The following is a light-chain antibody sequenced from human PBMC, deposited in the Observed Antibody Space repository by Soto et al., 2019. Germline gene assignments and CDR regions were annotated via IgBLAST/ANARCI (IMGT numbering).Light chain of an antibody. V-gene: IGKV1-27*01. CDR2: AAS. CDR1: QGFSNY. CDR3: QRDSSVPL. Sequence: DIQMTQSPSSLYASVGDRVTITCRASQGFSNYTAWYQQKPGKAPKLLIYAASTLQSGVPSRFSGSVCGTDFTLTINSLQPEDVATYFCQRDSSVPLFGPGTKVYI. J-gene: IGKJ3*01.